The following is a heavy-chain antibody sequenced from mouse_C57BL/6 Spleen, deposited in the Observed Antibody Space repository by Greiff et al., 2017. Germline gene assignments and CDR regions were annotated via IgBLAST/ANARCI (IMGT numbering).Heavy chain of an antibody. V-gene: IGHV1-52*01. CDR2: IDPSDSGT. CDR1: GYTFTSYW. Sequence: QVQLQQPGAELVRPGSSVKLSCTASGYTFTSYWMHWVKQRPIQGLEWIGNIDPSDSGTHYNQKFKDKATLTVDKSSSTAYMQLSSLTSEDSAVYYCARGYYYGSPDYFDYWGQGTTLTVSA. J-gene: IGHJ2*01. CDR3: ARGYYYGSPDYFDY. D-gene: IGHD1-1*01.